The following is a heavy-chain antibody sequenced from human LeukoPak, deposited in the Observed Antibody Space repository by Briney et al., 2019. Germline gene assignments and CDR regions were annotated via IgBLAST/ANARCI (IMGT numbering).Heavy chain of an antibody. D-gene: IGHD2-21*02. CDR1: GYNFPRHW. CDR2: IFPDDSDT. V-gene: IGHV5-51*06. Sequence: GESLKTSCATSGYNFPRHWIGWVRQMPGKGLEYVGVIFPDDSDTRYSPSSEGHVTISADTSINTAYLEWRSLQASDTAIYFCASRVGVAGTFDAFDLWGQGTMVTVSS. J-gene: IGHJ3*01. CDR3: ASRVGVAGTFDAFDL.